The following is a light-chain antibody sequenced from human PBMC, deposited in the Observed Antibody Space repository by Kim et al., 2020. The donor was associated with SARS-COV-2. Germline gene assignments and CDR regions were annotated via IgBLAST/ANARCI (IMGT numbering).Light chain of an antibody. CDR3: QQRYNWPLT. V-gene: IGKV3-11*01. CDR1: QSVNNY. CDR2: DAS. J-gene: IGKJ4*01. Sequence: EIVLTQSPATLSLSPGQRATLSCRASQSVNNYLAWYQHRSGQAPRLLIYDASNRATGIPGRFSGSGSGTDFTLTISSLEPENFAVYYCQQRYNWPLTFGEGTKVDIK.